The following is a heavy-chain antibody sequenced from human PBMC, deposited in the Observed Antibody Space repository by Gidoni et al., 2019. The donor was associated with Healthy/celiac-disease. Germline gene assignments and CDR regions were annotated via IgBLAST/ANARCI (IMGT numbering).Heavy chain of an antibody. V-gene: IGHV3-11*01. D-gene: IGHD2-15*01. CDR2: ISSSGSTI. J-gene: IGHJ6*02. Sequence: QVQLVESGGGVVKPGGSLRLSCAASGFTFSDYYMSGIRQAPGKGLECVSYISSSGSTICYAASVKGRFTISSDNAKNSLYLQMNSLRAEDTAVYYCASAQGYCSGGSCYSALDYYYGMDVWGQGPTVTVSS. CDR3: ASAQGYCSGGSCYSALDYYYGMDV. CDR1: GFTFSDYY.